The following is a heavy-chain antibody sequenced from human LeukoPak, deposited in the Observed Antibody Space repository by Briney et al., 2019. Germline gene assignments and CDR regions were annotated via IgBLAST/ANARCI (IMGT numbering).Heavy chain of an antibody. CDR2: IYYSGST. Sequence: SETLSLTCAVYGGSFSGYYWSWIRQPPGKGLEWIGSIYYSGSTYYNPSLKSRVTISVDTSKNQFSLKLSSVTAADTAVYYCARRGRDGYNWNAFDIWGQGTMVTVSS. J-gene: IGHJ3*02. CDR1: GGSFSGYY. V-gene: IGHV4-34*01. CDR3: ARRGRDGYNWNAFDI. D-gene: IGHD5-24*01.